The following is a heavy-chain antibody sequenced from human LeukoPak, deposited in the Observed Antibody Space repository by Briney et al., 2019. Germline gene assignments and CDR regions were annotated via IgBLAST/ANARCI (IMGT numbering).Heavy chain of an antibody. CDR1: GGSMSSYY. CDR2: MYYSGST. J-gene: IGHJ4*02. CDR3: ARGRIGGAF. D-gene: IGHD2/OR15-2a*01. Sequence: SETLSLTCDVSGGSMSSYYWSWIRQPPGKGLEWIGCMYYSGSTSYNPSLRSRVTLSADTSKHQFSLKLSSVTAADTAVYYCARGRIGGAFWGRGSLVTVSS. V-gene: IGHV4-59*01.